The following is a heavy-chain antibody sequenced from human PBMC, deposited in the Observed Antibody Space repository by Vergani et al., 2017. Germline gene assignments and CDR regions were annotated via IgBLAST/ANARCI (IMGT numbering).Heavy chain of an antibody. Sequence: QVQLQEPGPGLVKPSQTLSLTCTVSGGSISSGDYYWSWIRQPPGKGLEWIGYIYYSGSTYYNPSLKSRVTISVDTSKNQFSLKLSSVTAADTAVYYCARVAVVVAGTVDYWGQGTLVTVSS. CDR1: GGSISSGDYY. V-gene: IGHV4-30-4*08. J-gene: IGHJ4*02. D-gene: IGHD6-19*01. CDR2: IYYSGST. CDR3: ARVAVVVAGTVDY.